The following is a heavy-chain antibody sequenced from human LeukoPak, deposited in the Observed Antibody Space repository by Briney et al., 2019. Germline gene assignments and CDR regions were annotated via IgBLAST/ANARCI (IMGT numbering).Heavy chain of an antibody. J-gene: IGHJ4*02. Sequence: PGGSLRLSCAASGYPFCGNWMDWVRQAPGEGLVWVSRVNNDGRSTSYGDFVKGRFTISRDKTKNTLFLQIKSPRARNWAIYYCVRDVWGDRDSYFDYWGQGTLVTVSS. CDR1: GYPFCGNW. CDR3: VRDVWGDRDSYFDY. CDR2: VNNDGRST. D-gene: IGHD2-21*01. V-gene: IGHV3-74*01.